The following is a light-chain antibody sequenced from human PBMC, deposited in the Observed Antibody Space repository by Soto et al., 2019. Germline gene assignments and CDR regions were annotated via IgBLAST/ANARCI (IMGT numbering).Light chain of an antibody. V-gene: IGKV2-28*01. CDR3: MQALQTPYT. CDR2: LGS. J-gene: IGKJ2*01. Sequence: DIVMTQSPLSLPVTPGEPASISCRSSQSLLHSNGYNYLDWYLQKPGQSPQLLIYLGSNRASGVPDRFSGSGSRTDLTLRISRVEAEDVGVYYCMQALQTPYTFGQGTKLEIK. CDR1: QSLLHSNGYNY.